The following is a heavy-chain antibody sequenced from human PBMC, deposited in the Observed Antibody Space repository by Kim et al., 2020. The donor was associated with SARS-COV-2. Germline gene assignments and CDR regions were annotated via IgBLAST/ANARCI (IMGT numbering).Heavy chain of an antibody. Sequence: GSVKGQFTTSRDTTKNTLSLQMHSMIVEDTAVYYCACYSRAVVKVDYWGQGTLVTVSS. V-gene: IGHV3-30*07. CDR3: ACYSRAVVKVDY. D-gene: IGHD2-15*01. J-gene: IGHJ4*02.